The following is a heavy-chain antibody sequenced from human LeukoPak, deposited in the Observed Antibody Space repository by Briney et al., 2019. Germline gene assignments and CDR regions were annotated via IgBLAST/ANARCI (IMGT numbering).Heavy chain of an antibody. CDR3: TTDASLRYFDWLDAFDI. CDR1: GFTFSNAW. CDR2: IKSKTDGGTT. D-gene: IGHD3-9*01. J-gene: IGHJ3*02. Sequence: GGSLRLSCAASGFTFSNAWMSWVRQAPGKGLEWVGRIKSKTDGGTTDYAAPVKGRFTISRDDSKNTLYLQMNSLKTEDTAVYYCTTDASLRYFDWLDAFDIWGQGTMVTVSS. V-gene: IGHV3-15*01.